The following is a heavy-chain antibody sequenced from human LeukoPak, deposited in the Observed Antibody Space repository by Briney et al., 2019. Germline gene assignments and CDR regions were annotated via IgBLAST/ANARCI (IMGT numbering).Heavy chain of an antibody. J-gene: IGHJ5*02. Sequence: GGSLRLSCAASGFTFSSYWMHWVHQAPGKGLVWVSRINSDGSSTSYADSVKGRFTISRDNAKNTLYLQMNSLRAEDTAIYYCARPRVPVAGTRYFDTWGQGTLVTVSS. CDR2: INSDGSST. V-gene: IGHV3-74*01. CDR3: ARPRVPVAGTRYFDT. CDR1: GFTFSSYW. D-gene: IGHD6-19*01.